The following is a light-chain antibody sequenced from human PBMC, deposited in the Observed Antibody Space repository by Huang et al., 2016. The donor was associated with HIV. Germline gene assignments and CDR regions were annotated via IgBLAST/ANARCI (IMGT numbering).Light chain of an antibody. CDR2: GAS. J-gene: IGKJ1*01. Sequence: IVMTQSPVTLSVSPGERSPLSCRASAGVSNNVAWYQQRPGQTPRLLIHGASTRHTGVPAKFSGRGSGTEFTLTITNLQPEDSAVYYCKHYNNWPPWTFGPGTQVEI. V-gene: IGKV3D-15*01. CDR1: AGVSNN. CDR3: KHYNNWPPWT.